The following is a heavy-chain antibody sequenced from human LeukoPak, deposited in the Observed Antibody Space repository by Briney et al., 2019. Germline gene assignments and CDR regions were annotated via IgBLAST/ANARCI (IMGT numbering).Heavy chain of an antibody. D-gene: IGHD2-2*01. CDR2: IYSGGST. Sequence: LAGGSLRLSCAASGFTVSSNYMSWVRQTPGKGLEWVSVIYSGGSTYYADSVKGRFTISRDNSKNTLYLQMNSLRAEDTAVYYCARDRVVVVPAARYYYGMDVWGQGTTVTVSS. CDR1: GFTVSSNY. CDR3: ARDRVVVVPAARYYYGMDV. V-gene: IGHV3-66*01. J-gene: IGHJ6*02.